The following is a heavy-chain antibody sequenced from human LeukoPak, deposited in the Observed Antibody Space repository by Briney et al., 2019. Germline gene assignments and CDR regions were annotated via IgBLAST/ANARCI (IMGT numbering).Heavy chain of an antibody. D-gene: IGHD3-9*01. CDR1: GGSFSGYY. J-gene: IGHJ5*01. V-gene: IGHV4-34*01. Sequence: PSETLSLTCAVYGGSFSGYYWSWVRQPPGKGLEWIGEINHSGSSNYNPSLKSRVTISVDTSKNQFSLKLSSVTAADMAVYYCARAPSRYDVLTGYYGGWFDSWGQGTLVTVSS. CDR3: ARAPSRYDVLTGYYGGWFDS. CDR2: INHSGSS.